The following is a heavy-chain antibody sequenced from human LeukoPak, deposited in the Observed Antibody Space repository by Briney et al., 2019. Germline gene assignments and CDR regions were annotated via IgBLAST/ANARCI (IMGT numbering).Heavy chain of an antibody. D-gene: IGHD1-26*01. J-gene: IGHJ4*02. CDR2: INNDDSA. V-gene: IGHV3-66*01. CDR3: ARDRPGGSYLDFDY. CDR1: GFSVSDNY. Sequence: GGSLRLSCEASGFSVSDNYMSWFRQAPGKGLEWVSLINNDDSASYADSVKGRFTISRDNSRNTLYLQMNSLRAEDTAVYYCARDRPGGSYLDFDYWGQGTLVTVSS.